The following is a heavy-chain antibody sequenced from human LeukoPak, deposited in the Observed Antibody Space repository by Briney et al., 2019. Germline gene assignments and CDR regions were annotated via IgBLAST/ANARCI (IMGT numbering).Heavy chain of an antibody. Sequence: PGGSLRLSCATSGFTFSRYNMNWVRQAPGKGLEWVSSITSSSIYKYYADSMKGRFTISRDNAKNSLYLQMNSLRAEDTALYYCARDLSSSGWYGSYFDYWGQGTLVTVSS. V-gene: IGHV3-21*04. CDR2: ITSSSIYK. J-gene: IGHJ4*02. CDR1: GFTFSRYN. D-gene: IGHD6-19*01. CDR3: ARDLSSSGWYGSYFDY.